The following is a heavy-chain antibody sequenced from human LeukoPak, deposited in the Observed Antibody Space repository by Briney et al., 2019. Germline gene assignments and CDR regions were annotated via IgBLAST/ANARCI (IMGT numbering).Heavy chain of an antibody. CDR3: ARTSGYGTGDYDRRFDD. Sequence: PSQTLSLTCTVSGGSISSDNYFWTWIRQPAGKGLEWIGRIYAGRFYASGSSDYNPSLKSRATISFDTSKNQFSLMLSSVTAADTAVYFCARTSGYGTGDYDRRFDDWGQGTLVTVSS. J-gene: IGHJ4*02. D-gene: IGHD5-12*01. CDR1: GGSISSDNYF. V-gene: IGHV4-61*02. CDR2: IYAGRFYASGSS.